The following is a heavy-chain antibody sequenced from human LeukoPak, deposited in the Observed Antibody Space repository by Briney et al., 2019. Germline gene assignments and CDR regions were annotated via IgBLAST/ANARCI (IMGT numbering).Heavy chain of an antibody. CDR2: ISNGASTT. J-gene: IGHJ6*02. V-gene: IGHV3-23*01. CDR3: ARGLVTMVRGVINYYYYGMDV. CDR1: GFTFSSYA. D-gene: IGHD3-10*01. Sequence: GGSLRLSCAASGFTFSSYAMGWVRQAPGKGLEWVSSISNGASTTNYADSVKGRFTISRDNSKNSLYLQMNSLRAEDTAVYYCARGLVTMVRGVINYYYYGMDVWGQGTTVTVSS.